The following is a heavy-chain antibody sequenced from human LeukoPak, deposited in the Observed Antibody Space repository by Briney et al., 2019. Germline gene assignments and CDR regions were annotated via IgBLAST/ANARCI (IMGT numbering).Heavy chain of an antibody. Sequence: GGSLRLSCAASGFTFSSYAMSWVRQAPGKGLEWVSAISGSGGSTYYADSVKGRFTISRDNSENTLYLQMNSLRAEDTAVYYCAKEFGYGSGFYGMDVWGQGTTVTVSS. CDR1: GFTFSSYA. CDR3: AKEFGYGSGFYGMDV. J-gene: IGHJ6*02. CDR2: ISGSGGST. D-gene: IGHD3-10*01. V-gene: IGHV3-23*01.